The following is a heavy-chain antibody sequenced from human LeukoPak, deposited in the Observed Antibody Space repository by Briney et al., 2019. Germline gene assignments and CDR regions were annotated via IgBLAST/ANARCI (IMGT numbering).Heavy chain of an antibody. J-gene: IGHJ4*02. Sequence: SDTLSLTCTVSGASISSYYWSWVRQPAGEGLEWIGRIYTSGSTNYKPSLKSRVTMSVGTSKNQFSLKLTSVTAADTAVYYCARDGVENSSWYPLDSWGPGTLVTVSS. CDR2: IYTSGST. V-gene: IGHV4-4*07. CDR1: GASISSYY. D-gene: IGHD6-13*01. CDR3: ARDGVENSSWYPLDS.